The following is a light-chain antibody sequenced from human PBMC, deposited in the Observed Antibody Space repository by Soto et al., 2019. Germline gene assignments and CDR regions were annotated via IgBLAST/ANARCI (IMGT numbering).Light chain of an antibody. CDR2: DAS. CDR1: QSISRW. V-gene: IGKV1-5*01. CDR3: QQYNTSST. Sequence: DIQMTQSPSTLSASVGDRVTITCWASQSISRWLAWYQQKPGKAPQALIYDASSLKSGVPSRFSGNGSGTEFTLTISSLQPDDFATYYCQQYNTSSTFGQGTKVDIK. J-gene: IGKJ1*01.